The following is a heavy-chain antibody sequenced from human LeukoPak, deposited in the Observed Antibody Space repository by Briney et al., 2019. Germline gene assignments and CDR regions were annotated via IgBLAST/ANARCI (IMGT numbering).Heavy chain of an antibody. CDR1: GFTFSSFG. CDR3: VKDHGGHGPDS. J-gene: IGHJ5*02. V-gene: IGHV3-23*01. D-gene: IGHD5-12*01. CDR2: ISSTGGTA. Sequence: GGTLRLSCAASGFTFSSFGMSWVRQAPGKGLEWVSAISSTGGTAYYADSVKGRFTISRDNSKNTLYLQMNSLWPEDTAVYYCVKDHGGHGPDSWGQGTLVTVSS.